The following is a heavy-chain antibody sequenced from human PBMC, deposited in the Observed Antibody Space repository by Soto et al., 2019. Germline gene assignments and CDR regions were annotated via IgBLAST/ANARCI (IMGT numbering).Heavy chain of an antibody. V-gene: IGHV2-5*02. Sequence: QITLKESGPTLVKPTQTLTLTCTFSGFSLTTDRVGVGWIRQPPGEALEWLAVIYWDDSKTYRPSLESRLTITTDTSKNXVXXXXXXXXXXXXXXXXXXXXXXGRSLYWGQGTLVTV. CDR3: XXXXXGRSLY. D-gene: IGHD1-26*01. CDR1: GFSLTTDRVG. J-gene: IGHJ4*02. CDR2: IYWDDSK.